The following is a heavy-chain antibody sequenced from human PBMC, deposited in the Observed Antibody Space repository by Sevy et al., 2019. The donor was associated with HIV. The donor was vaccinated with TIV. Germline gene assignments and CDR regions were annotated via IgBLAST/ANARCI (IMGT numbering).Heavy chain of an antibody. CDR2: IGSSGDP. J-gene: IGHJ4*02. V-gene: IGHV3-13*05. D-gene: IGHD3-16*01. Sequence: GGSLRLSCAASGFTFSSYDMHWVRQVTGKGLEWVSVIGSSGDPYYPDSVRGRFTISRDNSKKTLYLQMNNLRPGDTAIYYCARERKGGGLDYWGQGTLVTVSS. CDR1: GFTFSSYD. CDR3: ARERKGGGLDY.